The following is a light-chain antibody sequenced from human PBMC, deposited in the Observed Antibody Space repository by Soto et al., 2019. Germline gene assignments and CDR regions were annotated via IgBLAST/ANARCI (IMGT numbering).Light chain of an antibody. CDR2: AAS. V-gene: IGKV3-15*01. Sequence: ETLMTEAPATLSLTPGERATLYEMASQSINSKLVWYQQKPGQAPRFLIYAASTRATDIPARFRGSGSGTEFTLTIGSLQSEDFAVYYCQQYNDWPPAFGGGTRLDIK. CDR3: QQYNDWPPA. J-gene: IGKJ4*01. CDR1: QSINSK.